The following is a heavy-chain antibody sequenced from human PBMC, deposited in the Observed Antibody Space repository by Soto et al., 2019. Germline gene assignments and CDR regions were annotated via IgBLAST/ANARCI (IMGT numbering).Heavy chain of an antibody. CDR2: IYYSGRT. J-gene: IGHJ5*02. V-gene: IGHV4-61*01. Sequence: SETLSLTCTVSGASVSSASYYWSWIRQPPGKGLEWIGYIYYSGRTDYNPSLKSRVTISIDTSKNQFSLTLKSVTAADTAVYYCASGGNWFDPWGQGVLVTVSS. CDR1: GASVSSASYY. D-gene: IGHD3-16*01. CDR3: ASGGNWFDP.